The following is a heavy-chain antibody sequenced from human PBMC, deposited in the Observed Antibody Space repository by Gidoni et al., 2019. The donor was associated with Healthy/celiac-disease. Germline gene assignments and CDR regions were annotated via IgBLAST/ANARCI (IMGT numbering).Heavy chain of an antibody. CDR2: IYYSGST. D-gene: IGHD2-15*01. CDR1: GGSLSSWGYY. J-gene: IGHJ4*02. V-gene: IGHV4-31*03. CDR3: ARDGVGGWSDVGTVY. Sequence: QVQLQESGPGLVKPSQTLSLTCPVSGGSLSSWGYYWSWIRQHPGKGLEWIGYIYYSGSTYYNPSLKSRVTISVDTSKNQCSLKLSSVTAADTAVYYCARDGVGGWSDVGTVYWGQGTLVTVSS.